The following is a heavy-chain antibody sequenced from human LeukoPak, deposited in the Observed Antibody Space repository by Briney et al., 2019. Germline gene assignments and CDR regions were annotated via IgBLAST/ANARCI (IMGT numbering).Heavy chain of an antibody. V-gene: IGHV4-38-2*02. CDR1: GYSISSGYY. Sequence: SETLSLTCAVSGYSISSGYYWGWIRQPPGKGLEWIGSIYHSGSTYYNPSLKSRVTISVDTSKNQFSLKLSSVTAADTAVYYCARDQRGSGFDAFDIWGQGTMVTVSS. D-gene: IGHD5-12*01. CDR2: IYHSGST. J-gene: IGHJ3*02. CDR3: ARDQRGSGFDAFDI.